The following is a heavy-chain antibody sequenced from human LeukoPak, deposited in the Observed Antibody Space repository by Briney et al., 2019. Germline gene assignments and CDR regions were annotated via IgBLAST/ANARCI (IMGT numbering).Heavy chain of an antibody. D-gene: IGHD6-13*01. CDR3: ARGEGIAASGSHLVY. V-gene: IGHV4-4*07. CDR1: GGSISSYY. CDR2: IYTSGST. Sequence: SETWSPSCTVSGGSISSYYWSWIRQPAGKGLEWIGRIYTSGSTNYNPSLKSRVTMSVDTSKNQFSLKLSSVTAADTAVYYCARGEGIAASGSHLVYSGQGSLVTVSS. J-gene: IGHJ4*02.